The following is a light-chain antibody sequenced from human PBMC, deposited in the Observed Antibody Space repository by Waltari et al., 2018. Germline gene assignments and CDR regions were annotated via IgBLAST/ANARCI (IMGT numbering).Light chain of an antibody. V-gene: IGKV4-1*01. CDR2: WAS. CDR1: QSLLYSSNNKNS. CDR3: QQYYSTPLT. J-gene: IGKJ4*01. Sequence: DIVMTLSPDSLAVSLGARATINCKSRQSLLYSSNNKNSLAWYQQKPGQPPKLLIYWASSRESGVPDRFSASGSGTDFTLTISSLQAEDVAVYYCQQYYSTPLTFGGGTKVEIK.